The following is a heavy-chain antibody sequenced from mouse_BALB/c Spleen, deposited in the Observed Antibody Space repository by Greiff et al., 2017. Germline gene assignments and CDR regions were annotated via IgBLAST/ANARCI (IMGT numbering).Heavy chain of an antibody. V-gene: IGHV3-2*02. CDR1: GYSITSDYA. D-gene: IGHD1-1*01. J-gene: IGHJ4*01. Sequence: EVKVEESGPGLVKPSQSLSLTCTVTGYSITSDYAWNWIRQFPGNKLEWMGYISYSGSTSYNPSLKSRISITRDTSKNQFFLQLNSVTTEDTATYYCARFYGSSSYAMDYWGQGTSVTVSS. CDR3: ARFYGSSSYAMDY. CDR2: ISYSGST.